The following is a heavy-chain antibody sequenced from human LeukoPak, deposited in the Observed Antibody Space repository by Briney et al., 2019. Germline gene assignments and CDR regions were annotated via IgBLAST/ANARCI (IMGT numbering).Heavy chain of an antibody. Sequence: PSETLSLTCTVSGGSISSGGYYWSWIRQPPGKGLEWIGYIYHSGSTYYNPSLKSRVTISVDRSKNQFSLKLSSVTAADTAVYYCARDGYSLRFVPWGQGTLVTVSS. CDR2: IYHSGST. CDR1: GGSISSGGYY. V-gene: IGHV4-30-2*01. CDR3: ARDGYSLRFVP. D-gene: IGHD6-13*01. J-gene: IGHJ5*02.